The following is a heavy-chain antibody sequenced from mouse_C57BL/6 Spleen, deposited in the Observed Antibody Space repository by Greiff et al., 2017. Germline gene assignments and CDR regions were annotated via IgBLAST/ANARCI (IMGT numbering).Heavy chain of an antibody. V-gene: IGHV14-4*01. CDR3: TTSDYGSSPVAY. D-gene: IGHD1-1*01. Sequence: VQLQQSGAELVRPGASVKLSCTASGFNIKDDYMHWVKQRPEKGLEWIGWIDPENGDTEYASKFQGKATITADTSSNTAYLQLSSLTSEDTAFYYCTTSDYGSSPVAYWGQGTLVTVSA. J-gene: IGHJ3*01. CDR1: GFNIKDDY. CDR2: IDPENGDT.